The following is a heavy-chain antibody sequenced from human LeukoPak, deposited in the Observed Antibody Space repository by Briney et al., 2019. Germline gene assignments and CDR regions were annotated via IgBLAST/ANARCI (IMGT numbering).Heavy chain of an antibody. CDR1: GGSISSGDYY. CDR3: ARGGRYYGSGSYYNDYYYGMDV. J-gene: IGHJ6*04. Sequence: SETLSLTCTVSGGSISSGDYYWSWIRQPPGXXXXXXXXXXXXXXXYYNPSLKSRVTISVDTSKNQFSLKLSSVTAADTAVYYCARGGRYYGSGSYYNDYYYGMDVWGKGTTVTVSS. V-gene: IGHV4-30-4*01. D-gene: IGHD3-10*01. CDR2: XXXXXXX.